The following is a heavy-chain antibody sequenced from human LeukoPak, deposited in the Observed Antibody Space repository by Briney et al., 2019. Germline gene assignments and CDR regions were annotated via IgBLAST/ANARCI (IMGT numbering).Heavy chain of an antibody. CDR3: AKSGRQQYSSRWVDDALDV. Sequence: PGMSLRLSCAASGVTFSSHGMHWVRQAPGKGLEWVAVIWYDGSHKYYADSVKGRFTISRDNSKNTVDLQMNSLRAEDTALYYCAKSGRQQYSSRWVDDALDVWGQGTMVTVSS. CDR1: GVTFSSHG. D-gene: IGHD6-6*01. CDR2: IWYDGSHK. V-gene: IGHV3-33*03. J-gene: IGHJ3*01.